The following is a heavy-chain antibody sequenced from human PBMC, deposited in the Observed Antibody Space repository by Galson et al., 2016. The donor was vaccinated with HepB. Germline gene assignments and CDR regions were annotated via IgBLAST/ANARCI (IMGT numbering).Heavy chain of an antibody. CDR2: ISGGGVST. Sequence: LRLSCAASGFSFSSYAMNWVRQAPGKGLQWVSGISGGGVSTHYADSVKGRFTISRDNSKNTLYLQMNSLRAEDTALYYCARDLPLLGWGQGTLVTVSS. V-gene: IGHV3-23*01. D-gene: IGHD2-15*01. J-gene: IGHJ4*02. CDR3: ARDLPLLG. CDR1: GFSFSSYA.